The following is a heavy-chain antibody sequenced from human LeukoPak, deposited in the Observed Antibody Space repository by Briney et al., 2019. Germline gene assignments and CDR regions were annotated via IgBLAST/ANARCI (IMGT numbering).Heavy chain of an antibody. V-gene: IGHV3-33*05. Sequence: GGSLRLSCAASGFTFSSYGMHWVRQAPGKGLEWVTLISYDGSTKYYSDSVKGRFTLSRDNSKNTLYLQMNSLRAEDTAVYYCARTLSGSYYKGNWFDPWGQGTLVTVSS. CDR2: ISYDGSTK. CDR3: ARTLSGSYYKGNWFDP. J-gene: IGHJ5*02. CDR1: GFTFSSYG. D-gene: IGHD3-10*01.